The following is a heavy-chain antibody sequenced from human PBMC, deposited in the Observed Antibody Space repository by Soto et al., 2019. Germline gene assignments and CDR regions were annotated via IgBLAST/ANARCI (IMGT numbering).Heavy chain of an antibody. CDR2: ISSSSTI. CDR1: GFTFSSYS. V-gene: IGHV3-48*02. Sequence: GGSLRLSCAASGFTFSSYSMNWVRQAPGKGLEWVSYISSSSTIYYADSVKGRFTISRDNAKNSLYLQMNSLRDEDTAVYYCARDFQIYYYGSGSPSGGMDVWGQGTTVTVSS. D-gene: IGHD3-10*01. CDR3: ARDFQIYYYGSGSPSGGMDV. J-gene: IGHJ6*02.